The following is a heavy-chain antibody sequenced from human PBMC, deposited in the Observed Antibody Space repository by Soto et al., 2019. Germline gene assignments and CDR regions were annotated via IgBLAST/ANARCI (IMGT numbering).Heavy chain of an antibody. CDR2: INTYNGIA. CDR1: GYTFTSYG. D-gene: IGHD3-22*01. Sequence: QVQLVQSGAEVKQPGASVKVSCKASGYTFTSYGISWVRQVPGQGLEWMGWINTYNGIANYAQNFQGRATMTTDTSTSTAYMELRSLRPDDTAVYYCARDISFFDSQVGDWGQGTLVTVSS. V-gene: IGHV1-18*01. J-gene: IGHJ4*02. CDR3: ARDISFFDSQVGD.